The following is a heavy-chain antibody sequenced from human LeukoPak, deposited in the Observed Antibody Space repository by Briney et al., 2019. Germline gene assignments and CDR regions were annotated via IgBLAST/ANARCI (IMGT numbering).Heavy chain of an antibody. CDR1: GYTFTGYY. CDR2: SSPNSDDT. D-gene: IGHD1/OR15-1a*01. J-gene: IGHJ4*02. V-gene: IGHV1-2*02. CDR3: ARDRRWEQGTPYYFDH. Sequence: VSVKVSCRTSGYTFTGYYMQWVRQAPGQGLEWKGWSSPNSDDTKYAQKFQGRVTMTSDTSISTAYMELSRLTSDDTAVYYCARDRRWEQGTPYYFDHWGQGTLVTVS.